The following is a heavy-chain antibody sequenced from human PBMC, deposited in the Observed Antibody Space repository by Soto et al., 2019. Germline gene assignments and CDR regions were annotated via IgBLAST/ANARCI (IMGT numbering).Heavy chain of an antibody. V-gene: IGHV4-34*01. CDR3: AKKGYSGYVSYWYFDL. J-gene: IGHJ2*01. D-gene: IGHD5-12*01. CDR1: GGSFSGYY. CDR2: INHSGST. Sequence: QVQLQQWGAGLLKPSETLSLTCAVYGGSFSGYYWSWIRQPPGKGLEWIGEINHSGSTNYNPSLKSRVTISVDTSKNQFSLKLSSVTAADTAVYYCAKKGYSGYVSYWYFDLWGRGTLVTVSS.